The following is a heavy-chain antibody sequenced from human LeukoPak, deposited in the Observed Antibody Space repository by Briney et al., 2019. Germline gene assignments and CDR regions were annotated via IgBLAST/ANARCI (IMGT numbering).Heavy chain of an antibody. D-gene: IGHD2-2*01. CDR1: GYTFTDYY. CDR3: AREMGYCSSTSCSYFDY. J-gene: IGHJ4*02. Sequence: ASVKVSCKASGYTFTDYYIHWVRQAPGQGLEWMGWINPNSGGTNYAQKFQGRVTMTRDTSISTAYMELSRLRSDDTAVYYCAREMGYCSSTSCSYFDYWGQGTLVTVSS. V-gene: IGHV1-2*02. CDR2: INPNSGGT.